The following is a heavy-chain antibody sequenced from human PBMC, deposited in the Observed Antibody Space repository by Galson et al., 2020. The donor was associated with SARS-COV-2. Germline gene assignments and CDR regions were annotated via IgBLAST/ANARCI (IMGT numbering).Heavy chain of an antibody. CDR2: IKQDGSDR. CDR1: GFTFSNNW. J-gene: IGHJ4*02. V-gene: IGHV3-7*01. Sequence: GSLRLSCAASGFTFSNNWMSWVRQAPGKGLEWVANIKQDGSDRYYVDSVKGRFTLSSDYAKNSIYLQMNSLRVEDTAVYYCARDQDGYNDFWGRGTLVSVSS. CDR3: ARDQDGYNDF. D-gene: IGHD5-18*01.